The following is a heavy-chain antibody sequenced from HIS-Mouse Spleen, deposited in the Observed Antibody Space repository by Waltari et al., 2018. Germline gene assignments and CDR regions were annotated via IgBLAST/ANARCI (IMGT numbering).Heavy chain of an antibody. CDR2: IYYSGST. CDR1: GGSISSRSYY. Sequence: QLQLQESGPGLVKPSETLSLTCTVPGGSISSRSYYWGWIRHPPGKGLEWIGSIYYSGSTYYNPSLKSRVTISVDTSKNQFSLKLSSVTAADTAVYYCAREIPYSSSWYDWYFDLWGRGTLVTVSS. V-gene: IGHV4-39*07. CDR3: AREIPYSSSWYDWYFDL. D-gene: IGHD6-13*01. J-gene: IGHJ2*01.